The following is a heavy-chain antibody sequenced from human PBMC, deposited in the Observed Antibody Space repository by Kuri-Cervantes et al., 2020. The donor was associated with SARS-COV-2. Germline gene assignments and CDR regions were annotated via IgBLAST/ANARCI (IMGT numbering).Heavy chain of an antibody. CDR2: ISSNGGST. Sequence: GESLKISCAASGFTFSSYSMNWVRQAPGKGLEYVSAISSNGGSTYYADSVKGRFTISRDNSKNTLYLQLNSLTPEDTAVYYCAKPSVAGEYSWFDPWGQGTLVTVSS. J-gene: IGHJ5*02. CDR3: AKPSVAGEYSWFDP. V-gene: IGHV3-64*04. D-gene: IGHD6-19*01. CDR1: GFTFSSYS.